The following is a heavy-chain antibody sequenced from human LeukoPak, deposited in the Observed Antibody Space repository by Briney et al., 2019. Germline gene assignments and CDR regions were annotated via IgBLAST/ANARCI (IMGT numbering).Heavy chain of an antibody. Sequence: GASVKVSCKASGGTFSSYAISWVRQAPGQGLEWMGGIIPIFGTANYAQKFQGRVTITADKSTSTAYMELSSLRSEDTAVYYCARDLSTPIRLGWFDPWGQGTLVTVSS. V-gene: IGHV1-69*06. CDR1: GGTFSSYA. CDR2: IIPIFGTA. D-gene: IGHD3-16*01. J-gene: IGHJ5*02. CDR3: ARDLSTPIRLGWFDP.